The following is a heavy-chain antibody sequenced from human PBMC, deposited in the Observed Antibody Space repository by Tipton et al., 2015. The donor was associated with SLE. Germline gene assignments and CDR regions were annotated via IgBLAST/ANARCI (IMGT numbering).Heavy chain of an antibody. Sequence: TLSLTCTVSGGSITSGGYHWSWVRQHPGRGLEWIGDIYNSGVTDYSPSLKSRLTISMDTSKNQFSLKLNSVTAADTAAYYCSHMGYLYDLDFWGRGILVTVSS. V-gene: IGHV4-31*03. J-gene: IGHJ4*02. CDR1: GGSITSGGYH. CDR3: SHMGYLYDLDF. D-gene: IGHD3-16*02. CDR2: IYNSGVT.